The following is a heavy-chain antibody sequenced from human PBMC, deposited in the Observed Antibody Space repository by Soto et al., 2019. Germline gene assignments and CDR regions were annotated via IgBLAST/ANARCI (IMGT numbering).Heavy chain of an antibody. Sequence: SETLSLTCTVSGGSISSYYWSWIRQPPGKGLEWIGYIYYSGSTNYNPSLKSRVTISVDTSKNQFSLKLSSVTAADTAVYYCAREDFDWCFDYWGQGTLVTVSS. CDR3: AREDFDWCFDY. CDR1: GGSISSYY. V-gene: IGHV4-59*01. J-gene: IGHJ4*02. D-gene: IGHD3-9*01. CDR2: IYYSGST.